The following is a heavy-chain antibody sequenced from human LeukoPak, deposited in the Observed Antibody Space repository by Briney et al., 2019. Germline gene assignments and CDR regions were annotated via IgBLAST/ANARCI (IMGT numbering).Heavy chain of an antibody. CDR3: AKDGSRGHRLGGNWGGYY. J-gene: IGHJ4*02. V-gene: IGHV3-30-3*01. CDR1: GFTFSSYA. Sequence: PGRSLRLSCAASGFTFSSYAMHWVRQAPGKGLEWVAVISYDGSNKYYADSVKGRFTISRDNSKNTLYLQMNSLRAEDTAVYYCAKDGSRGHRLGGNWGGYYWGQGTLVTVSS. D-gene: IGHD3-16*01. CDR2: ISYDGSNK.